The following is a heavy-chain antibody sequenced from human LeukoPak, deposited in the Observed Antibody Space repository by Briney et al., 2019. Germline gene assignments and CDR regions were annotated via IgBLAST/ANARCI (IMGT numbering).Heavy chain of an antibody. D-gene: IGHD2-2*01. Sequence: TSETLSLTCSVSGDSISGYYWNWIRQPPGKRLEFIGYIYYSGSTNYNPSLKSRVTISVDTSKNQFSLKLSSVTAADTAVYYCARGSPPDYCSSTSCYDDYWGQGTLVTVSS. CDR1: GDSISGYY. J-gene: IGHJ4*02. CDR3: ARGSPPDYCSSTSCYDDY. V-gene: IGHV4-59*12. CDR2: IYYSGST.